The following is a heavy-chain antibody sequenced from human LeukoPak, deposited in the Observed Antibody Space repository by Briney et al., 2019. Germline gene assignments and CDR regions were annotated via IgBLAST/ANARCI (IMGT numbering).Heavy chain of an antibody. CDR1: GFTFSGYS. CDR2: ISGGSSYI. CDR3: ARETHTIFGVVIIGNFDY. D-gene: IGHD3-3*01. Sequence: GGSLRLSCAASGFTFSGYSMNWVRQAPGKGLEWVSSISGGSSYIYYADSVKGRFTISRDNAKNSLYLQMNSLRAEDTAVYYCARETHTIFGVVIIGNFDYWGQGTLVTVSS. V-gene: IGHV3-21*01. J-gene: IGHJ4*02.